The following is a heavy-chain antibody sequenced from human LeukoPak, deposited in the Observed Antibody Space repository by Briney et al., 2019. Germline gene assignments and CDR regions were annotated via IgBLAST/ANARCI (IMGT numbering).Heavy chain of an antibody. D-gene: IGHD3-10*01. V-gene: IGHV1-69*05. Sequence: SVKVSCKASGGTFSSYTISWVRQAPGQGLEWMGGIIPIFGTANYAQKFQGRVTITTDESTSTAYMELSSLRSEDTAVYYCGYYYGSGSQYDYYCYYMDVWGKGTTVTVSS. CDR3: GYYYGSGSQYDYYCYYMDV. J-gene: IGHJ6*03. CDR1: GGTFSSYT. CDR2: IIPIFGTA.